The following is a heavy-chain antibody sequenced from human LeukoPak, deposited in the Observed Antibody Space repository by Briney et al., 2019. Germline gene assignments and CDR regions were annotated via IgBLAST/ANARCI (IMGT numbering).Heavy chain of an antibody. V-gene: IGHV3-21*01. CDR2: ISSSSSYI. CDR3: ASGLRYFDWLVDYYGMDV. CDR1: GFTFSSYS. D-gene: IGHD3-9*01. J-gene: IGHJ6*02. Sequence: GGSLRLSCAASGFTFSSYSMNWLRQAPGKGLEWVSSISSSSSYIYYADSVKGRFTISRDKAKNSLYLQMNSLRAEDTAVYYCASGLRYFDWLVDYYGMDVWGQGTTVTVSS.